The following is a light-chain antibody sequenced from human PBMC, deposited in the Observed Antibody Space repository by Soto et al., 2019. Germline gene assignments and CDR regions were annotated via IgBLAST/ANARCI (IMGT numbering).Light chain of an antibody. CDR2: GTS. J-gene: IGKJ5*01. CDR1: QSVSSSH. V-gene: IGKV3-20*01. Sequence: EIVLTQSPGTLSLSPGERATLSCRASQSVSSSHLAWYQHKPGQAPRLLIYGTSSRATGISDRISGSGSGTDFTLTISRLEPEDFAVFYCQQYGSSITFGQGTRLEIK. CDR3: QQYGSSIT.